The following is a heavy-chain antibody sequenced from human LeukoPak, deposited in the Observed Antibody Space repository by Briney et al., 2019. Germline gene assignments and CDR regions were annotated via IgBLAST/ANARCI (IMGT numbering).Heavy chain of an antibody. D-gene: IGHD2-15*01. Sequence: GGTLRLSCAASGFTFSSYGMSWVRQAPGKGLEWVSAISGSGGSTYYADSVKGRFTISRDNSKNTLYLQMNSLRAEDTAIYYCARRAGSYSHSYDYWGQGTLVTVSS. CDR2: ISGSGGST. CDR1: GFTFSSYG. J-gene: IGHJ4*02. CDR3: ARRAGSYSHSYDY. V-gene: IGHV3-23*01.